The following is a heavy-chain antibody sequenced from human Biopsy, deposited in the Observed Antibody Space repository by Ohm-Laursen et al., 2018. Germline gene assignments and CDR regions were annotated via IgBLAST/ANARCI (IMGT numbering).Heavy chain of an antibody. V-gene: IGHV1-2*02. D-gene: IGHD3-16*01. Sequence: SVKVSCKGSGYAVNDYFLHWLRQAPGQGPEWMGWISPNSGGTNYAQKFQGRVTMTTDTSTSTVYLELRRLISDDAAVYYCARDIMNRIAGLVARSDVFDVWDQGTLVTVSS. CDR2: ISPNSGGT. CDR3: ARDIMNRIAGLVARSDVFDV. CDR1: GYAVNDYF. J-gene: IGHJ3*01.